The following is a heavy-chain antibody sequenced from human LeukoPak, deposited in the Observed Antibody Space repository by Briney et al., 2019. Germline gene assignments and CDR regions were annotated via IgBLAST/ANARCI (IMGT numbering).Heavy chain of an antibody. CDR1: GFTFSTYA. CDR2: VSGSGGST. D-gene: IGHD1-7*01. Sequence: PGGSLRLSCAASGFTFSTYAMSWVRQAPGKGLEWVSAVSGSGGSTYYADSVKDRFTISRDNSKNTLYLQMNSLRAEDTAVYYCAKWPGNYGYWGQGTLVTVSS. V-gene: IGHV3-23*01. CDR3: AKWPGNYGY. J-gene: IGHJ4*02.